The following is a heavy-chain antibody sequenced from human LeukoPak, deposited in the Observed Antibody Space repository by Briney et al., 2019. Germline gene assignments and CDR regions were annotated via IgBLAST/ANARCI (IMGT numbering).Heavy chain of an antibody. CDR1: GFTFSSYA. J-gene: IGHJ4*02. CDR3: ARDQRKTWSLDY. V-gene: IGHV3-30-3*01. D-gene: IGHD2-15*01. Sequence: GGSLRLSCAASGFTFSSYAMHWVRQAPGKGLEWVAVISYDGSNKYCADSVKGRFTISRDNAKNSLYLQMNSLRAEDTAVYYCARDQRKTWSLDYWGQGTLVTVSS. CDR2: ISYDGSNK.